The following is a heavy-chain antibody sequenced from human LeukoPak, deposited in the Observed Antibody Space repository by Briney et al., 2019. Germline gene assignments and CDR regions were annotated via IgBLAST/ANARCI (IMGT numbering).Heavy chain of an antibody. CDR1: GFTFSIYG. CDR2: INEYGSKK. CDR3: ARAVTSTEGY. Sequence: GRSLRLSCAASGFTFSIYGMHWARQAPGKGLEEVASINEYGSKKSYVDSVKGRFTISRDNAQKSLYLEMNSLRAEDTAVYYCARAVTSTEGYWGQGTLVTVCS. V-gene: IGHV3-7*03. J-gene: IGHJ4*02.